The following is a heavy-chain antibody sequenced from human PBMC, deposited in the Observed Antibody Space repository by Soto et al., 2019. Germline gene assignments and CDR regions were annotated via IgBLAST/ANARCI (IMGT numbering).Heavy chain of an antibody. D-gene: IGHD4-17*01. J-gene: IGHJ5*02. CDR3: ARTLFTYGNWFDP. V-gene: IGHV4-59*01. Sequence: QVQLQESGPGLVKPSETLSLTCTVSGGSISSYYWSWIRQPPGKGLEWIGYIYYSGSTNYNPSLKRRVTISVDTSKNQFSLKLSSVPAADTAVYYCARTLFTYGNWFDPWGQGTLVTVSS. CDR2: IYYSGST. CDR1: GGSISSYY.